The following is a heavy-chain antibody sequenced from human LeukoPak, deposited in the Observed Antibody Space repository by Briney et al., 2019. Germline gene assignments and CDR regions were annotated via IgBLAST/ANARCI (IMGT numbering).Heavy chain of an antibody. CDR1: GYTLTELS. CDR2: FDPEDGET. D-gene: IGHD6-13*01. CDR3: ARGAALGLYYYGMDV. V-gene: IGHV1-24*01. J-gene: IGHJ6*02. Sequence: GASVKVSCKVSGYTLTELSMHWVRQAPGKGLEWMGGFDPEDGETIYAQKFQGRVTMTTDTSTSTAYMELRSLRSDDTAVYYCARGAALGLYYYGMDVWGQGTTVTVSS.